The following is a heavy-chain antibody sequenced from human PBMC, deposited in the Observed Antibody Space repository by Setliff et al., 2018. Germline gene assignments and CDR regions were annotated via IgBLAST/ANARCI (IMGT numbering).Heavy chain of an antibody. CDR1: GSSITSPSYF. J-gene: IGHJ4*02. V-gene: IGHV4-61*09. D-gene: IGHD3-16*01. CDR2: IYISGGT. CDR3: ARLYYASRSHYFDS. Sequence: SETLSLTCTVSGSSITSPSYFWHWIRQPAGKGLEWIGHIYISGGTNYNPSLKSRVTMSADRSKNQFSLNLRSVTAADTAIYYCARLYYASRSHYFDSWGKGSMVTVSS.